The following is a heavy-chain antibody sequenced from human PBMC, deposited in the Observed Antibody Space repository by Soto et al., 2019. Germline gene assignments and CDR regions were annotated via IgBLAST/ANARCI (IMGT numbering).Heavy chain of an antibody. J-gene: IGHJ4*02. CDR3: ARRINYYDSSGYYSVSYFDY. V-gene: IGHV4-39*01. CDR2: IYYSGST. Sequence: PSETLSLTCTVSGGSISSSSYYWGWIRQPPGKGLEWIGSIYYSGSTYYNPSLKSRVTISVDTSKNQFSLKLSSVTAADTAVYYCARRINYYDSSGYYSVSYFDYWGQGTLVTVSS. CDR1: GGSISSSSYY. D-gene: IGHD3-22*01.